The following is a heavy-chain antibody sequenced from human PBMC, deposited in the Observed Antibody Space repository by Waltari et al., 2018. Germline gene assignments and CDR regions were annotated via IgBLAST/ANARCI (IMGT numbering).Heavy chain of an antibody. CDR2: INHSGST. CDR3: ARGRPRITMIVVVITRGRYFDY. J-gene: IGHJ4*02. Sequence: QVQLQQWGAGLLKPSATLSLTCAVYGGSFSGYYWSWIRQPPGKGLEWIGEINHSGSTNYNPSLKSRVTISVDTSKNQFSLKRSSVTAADTAVYYCARGRPRITMIVVVITRGRYFDYWGQGTLVTVSS. CDR1: GGSFSGYY. V-gene: IGHV4-34*01. D-gene: IGHD3-22*01.